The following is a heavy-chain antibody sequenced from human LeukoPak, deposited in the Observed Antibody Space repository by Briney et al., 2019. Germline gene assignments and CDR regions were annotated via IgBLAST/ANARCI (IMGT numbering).Heavy chain of an antibody. Sequence: GASVKVSCKASGYTCTSYGISWVRQAPGQGLEWMGWISAYNGNTNYAQKLQGRVTMTTDTSMSTAYMELRSLRSDDTAVYYCARVALSRYFDWLLSDYWGQGTLVTVSS. V-gene: IGHV1-18*01. CDR2: ISAYNGNT. D-gene: IGHD3-9*01. J-gene: IGHJ4*02. CDR1: GYTCTSYG. CDR3: ARVALSRYFDWLLSDY.